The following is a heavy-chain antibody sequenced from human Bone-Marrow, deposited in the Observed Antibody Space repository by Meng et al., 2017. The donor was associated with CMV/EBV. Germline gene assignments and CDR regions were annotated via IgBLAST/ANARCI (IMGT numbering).Heavy chain of an antibody. CDR2: INPSGGST. CDR1: RYSFRSYY. Sequence: QGPLCGVWGWEKKPVASEKVSCKASRYSFRSYYMHWVRQALGQGLEWMGIINPSGGSTSYEQKFQGRVTMTRDTSTSTVYMELSSLRSEDTAVYYCARAQENWKDYRNGGWFDPWGQGTLVTVSS. CDR3: ARAQENWKDYRNGGWFDP. D-gene: IGHD1-1*01. V-gene: IGHV1-46*01. J-gene: IGHJ5*02.